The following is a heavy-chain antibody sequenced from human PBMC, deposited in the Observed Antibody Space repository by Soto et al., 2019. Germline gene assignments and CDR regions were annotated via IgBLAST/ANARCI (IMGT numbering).Heavy chain of an antibody. D-gene: IGHD2-15*01. CDR1: GYTFTDYY. V-gene: IGHV1-2*04. Sequence: GASVKVSCKATGYTFTDYYIHWVRQAPGQGLEWVGWINPKSGVRNYAQKFQGCVTMTRDTSISTAYMELTRLTSDDTAVYYCAKSPNPGSATPSYYGMDVWGLGTTVTVSS. CDR2: INPKSGVR. CDR3: AKSPNPGSATPSYYGMDV. J-gene: IGHJ6*02.